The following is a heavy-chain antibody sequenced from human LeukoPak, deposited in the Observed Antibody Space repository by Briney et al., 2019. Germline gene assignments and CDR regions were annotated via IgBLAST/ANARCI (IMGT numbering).Heavy chain of an antibody. D-gene: IGHD1-26*01. CDR2: VSAYNGKT. J-gene: IGHJ4*02. CDR3: ARGGTFYPSIDY. V-gene: IGHV1-18*01. Sequence: ASVKVSCKASGYTFTTSYINWVRQAPAQGLEWMGWVSAYNGKTSYAQRFQGRVTMTTDSSTSTAYMDLASLRSDDTAVYYCARGGTFYPSIDYWGQGTLVTVSS. CDR1: GYTFTTSY.